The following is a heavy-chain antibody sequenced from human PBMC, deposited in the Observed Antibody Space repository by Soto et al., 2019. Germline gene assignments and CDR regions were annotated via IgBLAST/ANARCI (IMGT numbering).Heavy chain of an antibody. Sequence: QVQLQQWGAGLLKPSETLSLTCAVYGGSFSGYYWSWIRQPPGKGLEWIGEINHSGSTNYNPSLKSRVTISVDTSKNQFSLKLSSVTAADTAVYYCASTETNLKRVAAAGTNDYWGQGTLVTVSS. V-gene: IGHV4-34*01. CDR1: GGSFSGYY. D-gene: IGHD6-13*01. CDR3: ASTETNLKRVAAAGTNDY. CDR2: INHSGST. J-gene: IGHJ4*02.